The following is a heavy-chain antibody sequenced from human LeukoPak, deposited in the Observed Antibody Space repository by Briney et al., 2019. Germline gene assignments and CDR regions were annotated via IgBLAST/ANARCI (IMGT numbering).Heavy chain of an antibody. D-gene: IGHD6-13*01. J-gene: IGHJ4*02. CDR3: ARQDTSGIAAAGIIDY. CDR2: IYYSGST. Sequence: SETLSLTCTVSGGSLSSSPYYWGWIRQPPGKGLEWIGSIYYSGSTYYNSSLKSRVTISVDTSKNQFSLKLNSVTAADTAVYYCARQDTSGIAAAGIIDYWGQGTLVTVSS. V-gene: IGHV4-39*01. CDR1: GGSLSSSPYY.